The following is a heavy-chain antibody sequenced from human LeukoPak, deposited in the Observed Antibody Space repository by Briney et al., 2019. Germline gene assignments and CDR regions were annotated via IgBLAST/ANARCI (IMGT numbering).Heavy chain of an antibody. CDR2: IYPGDSDT. J-gene: IGHJ4*02. CDR1: GYSFTTYW. Sequence: GESLKISCRGSGYSFTTYWIGRVRQMPGKGLEWMGVIYPGDSDTRYSPSFQGQVTISADKSISTAYLQWSSLKASDTAMYYCARRLGLLSSCDYWGQGTLVTVSS. CDR3: ARRLGLLSSCDY. D-gene: IGHD3-16*01. V-gene: IGHV5-51*01.